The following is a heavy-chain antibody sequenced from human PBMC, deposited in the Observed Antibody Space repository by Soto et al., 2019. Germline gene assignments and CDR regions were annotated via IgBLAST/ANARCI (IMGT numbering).Heavy chain of an antibody. CDR2: ISSTTNYI. CDR3: ARESEYRTSNFDY. J-gene: IGHJ4*02. CDR1: GFTFTRYS. D-gene: IGHD6-6*01. V-gene: IGHV3-21*06. Sequence: GGSLRLSCAASGFTFTRYSMNWVRQAPGKGLEWVSSISSTTNYIYYGDSMKGRFTISRDNAKNSLYLEMNSLRAEDTAVYYCARESEYRTSNFDYWGQGTMVTVAS.